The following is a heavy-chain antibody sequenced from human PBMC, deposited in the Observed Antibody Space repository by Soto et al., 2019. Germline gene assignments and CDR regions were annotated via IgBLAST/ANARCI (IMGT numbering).Heavy chain of an antibody. J-gene: IGHJ6*02. V-gene: IGHV1-2*02. CDR2: INPNSGGT. Sequence: QVQLVQSGAEVKKPGASVKVSCKTSGYTFTAHCIHWVRQAPAQGLEWMGWINPNSGGTTYAQKFHARVTMTRDTSISTAYMELSGLTSDDTAVYYCARKDALTMNYCLDVWGQGTRVTASS. CDR3: ARKDALTMNYCLDV. CDR1: GYTFTAHC. D-gene: IGHD3-22*01.